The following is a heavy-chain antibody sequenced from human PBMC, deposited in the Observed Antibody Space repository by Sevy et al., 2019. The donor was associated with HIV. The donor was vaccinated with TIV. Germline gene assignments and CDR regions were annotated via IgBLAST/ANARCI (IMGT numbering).Heavy chain of an antibody. CDR1: GGCISSSSYY. CDR3: ARHDIVVVPAATGCFDY. CDR2: IYYSGST. Sequence: SETLSLTCTVSGGCISSSSYYWGWIRQPPGKGLEWIGSIYYSGSTYYNPSLKSRVTISVDTSKNQFSLKLSSVTAADTAVYYCARHDIVVVPAATGCFDYWGQGTLVTVSS. J-gene: IGHJ4*02. D-gene: IGHD2-2*01. V-gene: IGHV4-39*01.